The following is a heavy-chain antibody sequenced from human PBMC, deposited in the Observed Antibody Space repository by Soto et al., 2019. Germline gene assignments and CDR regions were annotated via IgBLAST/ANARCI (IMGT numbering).Heavy chain of an antibody. D-gene: IGHD2-15*01. CDR1: GGSISSGGYY. Sequence: QVQLQESGPGLVKPSQTLSLTCTVSGGSISSGGYYWSWIRQHPGKGLEWIGYIYYSGSTYYNPSLKSRVTISVDTSKNQFSLKLSSVTAADTAVYYCARDAPIGYCSGGSCLEGWFDPWGQGTLVTVSS. CDR2: IYYSGST. J-gene: IGHJ5*02. V-gene: IGHV4-31*03. CDR3: ARDAPIGYCSGGSCLEGWFDP.